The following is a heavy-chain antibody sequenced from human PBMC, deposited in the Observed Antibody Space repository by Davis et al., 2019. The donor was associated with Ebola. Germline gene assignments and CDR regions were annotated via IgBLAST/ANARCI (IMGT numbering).Heavy chain of an antibody. D-gene: IGHD6-6*01. CDR3: AAIPTRPLNYYGLDV. Sequence: ASVKVSCKASGYTVNGYHLHWVRQAPGQGFEWMAWINSHSGDTNYAQSFQGRVTITRDTSISTAYLEVTSLRSDETAVYYCAAIPTRPLNYYGLDVWGQGTTVTVSS. J-gene: IGHJ6*02. CDR2: INSHSGDT. V-gene: IGHV1-2*02. CDR1: GYTVNGYH.